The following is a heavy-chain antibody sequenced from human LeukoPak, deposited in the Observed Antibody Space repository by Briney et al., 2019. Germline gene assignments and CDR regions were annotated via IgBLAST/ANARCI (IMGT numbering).Heavy chain of an antibody. CDR3: ARARIKNNWFDP. V-gene: IGHV4-61*02. CDR2: IYTSGST. CDR1: GGSISSGGYY. Sequence: PSETLSLTCTVSGGSISSGGYYWSWIRQPAGKGLEWIGRIYTSGSTNYNPSLKSRVTISVDTSKNQFSLKLSSETAADTAVYYCARARIKNNWFDPWGQGTLVTVPS. D-gene: IGHD5-24*01. J-gene: IGHJ5*02.